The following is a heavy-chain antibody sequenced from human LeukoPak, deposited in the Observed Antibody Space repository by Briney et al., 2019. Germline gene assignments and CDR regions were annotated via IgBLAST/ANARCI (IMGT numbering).Heavy chain of an antibody. V-gene: IGHV3-7*03. CDR2: IKQDGSEK. CDR3: ARLSGSAVAGSFDY. D-gene: IGHD6-19*01. Sequence: PGGSLRLSCAASGFTFSSYWMSWVRQAPGKGREWVANIKQDGSEKYYVDSVKGRFTISRDNAKNSLYLQMNSLRAEDTAVYYCARLSGSAVAGSFDYWGQGTLVTVSS. CDR1: GFTFSSYW. J-gene: IGHJ4*02.